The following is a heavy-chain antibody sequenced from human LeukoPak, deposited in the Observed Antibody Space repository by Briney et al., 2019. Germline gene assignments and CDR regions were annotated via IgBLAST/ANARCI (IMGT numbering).Heavy chain of an antibody. J-gene: IGHJ4*02. CDR1: GFTFDDYG. CDR3: ATGWGFGEFLIGYYFDY. D-gene: IGHD3-10*01. CDR2: INWNGGST. Sequence: GGSLRLSCAASGFTFDDYGMSWVRQAPGKGLEWVSGINWNGGSTGYADSVKGRFTISRDNDKNSLYLQMNSLRAEDTALYYCATGWGFGEFLIGYYFDYWGQGTLVTVSS. V-gene: IGHV3-20*04.